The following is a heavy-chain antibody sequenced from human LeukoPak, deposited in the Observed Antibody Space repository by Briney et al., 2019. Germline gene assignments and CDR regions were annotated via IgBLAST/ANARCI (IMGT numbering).Heavy chain of an antibody. V-gene: IGHV4-39*01. CDR2: IYQSGSGSS. CDR1: GGSIISSNYY. D-gene: IGHD3-3*01. CDR3: ASALRFLPYRRFDY. Sequence: SETLSLTXSVSGGSIISSNYYWGWIRQPPGKGLEWIGSIYQSGSGSSYYNPSLKSRVTIFGDTSKNQFFLRLSSVTAADTAVYYCASALRFLPYRRFDYWGQGTLVTVPP. J-gene: IGHJ4*02.